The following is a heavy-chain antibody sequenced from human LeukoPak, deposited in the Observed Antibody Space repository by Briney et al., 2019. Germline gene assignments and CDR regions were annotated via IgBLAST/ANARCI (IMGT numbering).Heavy chain of an antibody. CDR3: ARDPYYDYVWGSYRLAFDAFDI. CDR2: IYYSGST. Sequence: KSSETLSLTCTVSGGSISSGGYYWSWIRQHPGKGLEWIGYIYYSGSTYYNPSLKSRVTISVDTSKNQFSLKLSSVTAADTAVYYCARDPYYDYVWGSYRLAFDAFDIWGQGTMVTVSS. J-gene: IGHJ3*02. CDR1: GGSISSGGYY. D-gene: IGHD3-16*02. V-gene: IGHV4-31*03.